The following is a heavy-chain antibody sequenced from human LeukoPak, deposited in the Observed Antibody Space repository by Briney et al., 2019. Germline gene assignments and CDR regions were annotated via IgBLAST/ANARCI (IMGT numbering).Heavy chain of an antibody. CDR2: ISAYNGNT. J-gene: IGHJ4*02. CDR3: ARGLYCSSTSCYHRNPFDY. CDR1: GYTFTSYG. Sequence: GASVTVSCKASGYTFTSYGISWVRQAPGQGLEWMGWISAYNGNTNYAQKLQGRVTMTTDTSTSTAYMELRSLRSDDTAVYSCARGLYCSSTSCYHRNPFDYWGQGTLVTVSS. V-gene: IGHV1-18*01. D-gene: IGHD2-2*01.